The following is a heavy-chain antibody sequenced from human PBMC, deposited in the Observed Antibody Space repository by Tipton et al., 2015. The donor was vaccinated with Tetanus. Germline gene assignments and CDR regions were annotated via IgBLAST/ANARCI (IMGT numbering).Heavy chain of an antibody. CDR1: GGSISSYY. Sequence: ILSLTCTVSGGSISSYYWSWIRQPPGKGPEWIGQIHSSGSTNYIPSLKSRVTISLDTSKNQFSLRLTSVTAADTAVYYCARDIEEVGATKYFDYWGQGTLVTVSS. D-gene: IGHD1-26*01. CDR3: ARDIEEVGATKYFDY. V-gene: IGHV4-59*01. CDR2: IHSSGST. J-gene: IGHJ4*02.